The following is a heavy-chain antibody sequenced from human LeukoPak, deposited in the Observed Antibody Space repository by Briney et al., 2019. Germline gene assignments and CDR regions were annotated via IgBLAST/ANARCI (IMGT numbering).Heavy chain of an antibody. J-gene: IGHJ4*02. V-gene: IGHV3-23*01. D-gene: IGHD5-18*01. CDR1: GFTFSSYA. CDR2: ISGSGDNT. Sequence: PGGSLRLSCAASGFTFSSYAMSWVRQAPGKGLEWVSGISGSGDNTYYADSVKGRFTISRDNAKNSLYLQMNSLRAEDTAVYYCARVSSYGFSDYWGQGTLVTVSS. CDR3: ARVSSYGFSDY.